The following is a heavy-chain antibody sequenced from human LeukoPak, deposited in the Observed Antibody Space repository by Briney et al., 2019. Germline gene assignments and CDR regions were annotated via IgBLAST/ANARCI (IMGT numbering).Heavy chain of an antibody. CDR2: IKSDGGT. CDR1: GFTFSTYW. V-gene: IGHV3-74*01. CDR3: ARAPSDIGGYYPEYFRH. J-gene: IGHJ1*01. D-gene: IGHD3-22*01. Sequence: PGGSLRLSCAASGFTFSTYWMHWVRQASGKGLVWVSRIKSDGGTNYADSVKGRFTISRDNAKKTVSLQMNSLRPEDTGVYYCARAPSDIGGYYPEYFRHWGQGTLVTVSS.